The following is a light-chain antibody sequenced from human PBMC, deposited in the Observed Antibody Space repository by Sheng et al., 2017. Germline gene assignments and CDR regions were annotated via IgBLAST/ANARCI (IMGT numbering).Light chain of an antibody. CDR3: GSYTTTSALWV. V-gene: IGLV1-44*01. CDR2: DVS. J-gene: IGLJ1*01. Sequence: QSVLTQPPSASGTPGQRVTISCSGSSSNIGSNTVNWYQQHPGKAPKLLIYDVSNRPSGVSDRFSGSKSGNTASLTISGLQAEDEADYSCGSYTTTSALWVFGPGTKVSVL. CDR1: SSNIGSNT.